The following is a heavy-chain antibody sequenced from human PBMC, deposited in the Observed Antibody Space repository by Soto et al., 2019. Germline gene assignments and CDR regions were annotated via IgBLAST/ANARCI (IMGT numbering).Heavy chain of an antibody. V-gene: IGHV3-30*18. J-gene: IGHJ4*02. CDR2: ISYDGSNK. CDR1: GFTFSSYG. CDR3: AKAGVGAQLDGIDY. Sequence: PGGSLRLSCAASGFTFSSYGMHWVRQAPGKGLEWVAVISYDGSNKYYADSVKGRFTISRDNSKNTLYLQMNSLRAEDTAVYYCAKAGVGAQLDGIDYWGQGTLVTVSS. D-gene: IGHD1-26*01.